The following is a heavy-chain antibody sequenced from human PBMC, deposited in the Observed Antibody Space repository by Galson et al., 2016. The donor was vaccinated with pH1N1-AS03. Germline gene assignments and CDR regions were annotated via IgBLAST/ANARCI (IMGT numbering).Heavy chain of an antibody. J-gene: IGHJ6*03. CDR1: GFTLSHYG. CDR2: VSYDGSNK. D-gene: IGHD3/OR15-3a*01. CDR3: ARDHDFWTGYSGGYYYDIDV. V-gene: IGHV3-30*01. Sequence: SLRLSCAASGFTLSHYGMHWVRQAPCKGLECVAVVSYDGSNKYYGDSVKGRFTISRDNSKNTLFLQVNGLRPEDTAVYYCARDHDFWTGYSGGYYYDIDVWGKGTTVTVSS.